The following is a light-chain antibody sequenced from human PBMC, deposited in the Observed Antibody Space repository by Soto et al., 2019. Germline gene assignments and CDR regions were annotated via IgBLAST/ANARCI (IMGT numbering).Light chain of an antibody. V-gene: IGKV3-20*01. J-gene: IGKJ2*01. CDR2: GAS. CDR1: QSVSSGY. Sequence: DIVWTQSPGTLSLSPGERATLSCSASQSVSSGYLAWYQLKPGQAPRLLIYGASTSATGIPDRFSGSGSGTDFTLPISRLEPEDFAVYYCQQYGISPNTFGQGNKFAIK. CDR3: QQYGISPNT.